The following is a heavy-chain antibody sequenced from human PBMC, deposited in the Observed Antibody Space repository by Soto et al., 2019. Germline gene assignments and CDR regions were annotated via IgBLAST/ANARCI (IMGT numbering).Heavy chain of an antibody. CDR2: IIPIFGTA. V-gene: IGHV1-69*06. Sequence: SVKVSCKASGGTFSSYAIIWVRQAPGQGLEWMGGIIPIFGTANYAQKFQGRVTITADKSTSTAYMELSSLRSEDTAMYYCARDVLKAGYSSSWKKWFDPWGQGTLVTVSS. J-gene: IGHJ5*02. D-gene: IGHD6-13*01. CDR1: GGTFSSYA. CDR3: ARDVLKAGYSSSWKKWFDP.